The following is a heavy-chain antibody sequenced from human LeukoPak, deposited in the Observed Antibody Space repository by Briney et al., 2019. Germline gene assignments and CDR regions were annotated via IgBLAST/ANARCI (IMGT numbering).Heavy chain of an antibody. D-gene: IGHD4-23*01. V-gene: IGHV1-46*01. CDR1: GYTFTSYY. J-gene: IGHJ4*02. Sequence: ASVKVSYKASGYTFTSYYMHWVRQATGQGFEWMGIINPSGGSTSYAQKFQGRVTMTRDTSTSTVYMELSSLRSEDTAVYYCARESGGNPATSEDYWGQGTLVTVSS. CDR2: INPSGGST. CDR3: ARESGGNPATSEDY.